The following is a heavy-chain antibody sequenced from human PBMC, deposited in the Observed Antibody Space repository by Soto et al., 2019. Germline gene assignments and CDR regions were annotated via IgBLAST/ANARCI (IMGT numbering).Heavy chain of an antibody. CDR1: EFTFSSNY. Sequence: GVSLRLSYPASEFTFSSNYMSWVRQALGKGLEWVSIMYSGGSKYYADSVKGRFTTSRDNSKTALYLQMNRLRAEDTVVYYCARESIVGATNPFDYWGQGTLVNVSS. D-gene: IGHD1-26*01. J-gene: IGHJ4*02. CDR3: ARESIVGATNPFDY. V-gene: IGHV3-66*01. CDR2: MYSGGSK.